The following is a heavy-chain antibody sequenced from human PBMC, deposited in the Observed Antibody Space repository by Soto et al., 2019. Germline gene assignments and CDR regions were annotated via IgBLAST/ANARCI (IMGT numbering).Heavy chain of an antibody. CDR3: ARDAIVVVTANPDYSFDY. V-gene: IGHV3-33*01. CDR2: IWYDGSNK. J-gene: IGHJ4*02. D-gene: IGHD2-21*02. CDR1: GFTFSSYG. Sequence: GGSLRLYCEASGFTFSSYGMHWVRQAPGKGLEWVAVIWYDGSNKYYAESVKVRFTISRDNSKNTLYLQMNSLSAEDTAVYYCARDAIVVVTANPDYSFDYCGQGTLVTVSS.